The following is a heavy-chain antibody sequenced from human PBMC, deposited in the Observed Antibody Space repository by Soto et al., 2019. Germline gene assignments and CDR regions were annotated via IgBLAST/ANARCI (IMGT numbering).Heavy chain of an antibody. CDR2: MNPNSGNT. J-gene: IGHJ4*02. CDR1: GYTFTSYD. Sequence: QVQLVQSGAEVKKPGASVKVSCKASGYTFTSYDINWVRQATGQGFEWMGWMNPNSGNTGYAQKFQGRVTMTGETSIPTAYLELSSLTSEDTAVVFCARSPRNWGFDSWGQGTLVTVSS. V-gene: IGHV1-8*01. D-gene: IGHD7-27*01. CDR3: ARSPRNWGFDS.